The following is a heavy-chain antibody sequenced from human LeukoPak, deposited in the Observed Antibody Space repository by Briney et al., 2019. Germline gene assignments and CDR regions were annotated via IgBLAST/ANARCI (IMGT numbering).Heavy chain of an antibody. J-gene: IGHJ4*02. Sequence: PGGSLRLSCAASGFTFSSYAMSWVRQAPGKGLEWVSAISGSGGSTYYADSVKGRFTISRGNSKNTLFLQMNSLTAEDTAVYYCARDQGTSVTAMVGGHFDYWGPGTLVTVSS. CDR1: GFTFSSYA. V-gene: IGHV3-23*01. CDR3: ARDQGTSVTAMVGGHFDY. D-gene: IGHD4-17*01. CDR2: ISGSGGST.